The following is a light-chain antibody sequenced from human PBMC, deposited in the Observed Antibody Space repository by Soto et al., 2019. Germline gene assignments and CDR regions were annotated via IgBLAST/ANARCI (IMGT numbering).Light chain of an antibody. CDR1: QSVRSSY. V-gene: IGKV3-20*01. Sequence: EIVLTQSPGTLSLSPGERATLSCRASQSVRSSYFAWYQQKPGQAPRVLIFGASTRATGVPDRFSGSGSGTDFTLTISRLEPEDFALYYCQQYGSSLITFGQGTRLEIK. CDR3: QQYGSSLIT. J-gene: IGKJ5*01. CDR2: GAS.